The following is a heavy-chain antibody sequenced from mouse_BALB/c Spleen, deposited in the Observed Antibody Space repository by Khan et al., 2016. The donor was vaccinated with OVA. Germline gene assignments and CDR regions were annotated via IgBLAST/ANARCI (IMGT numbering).Heavy chain of an antibody. D-gene: IGHD1-1*01. CDR2: ISYSGGT. CDR3: ARGKYYGYYFDY. V-gene: IGHV3-2*02. J-gene: IGHJ2*01. CDR1: GYSITSGYA. Sequence: EVKLQESGPGLVKPSQSLSLTCTVTGYSITSGYAWNWIRQFPGNKLEWMGYISYSGGTSYNPSLKSRISITRDTSKNQFFLQLNSVTTEDTATYYCARGKYYGYYFDYWGQGTTLTVSS.